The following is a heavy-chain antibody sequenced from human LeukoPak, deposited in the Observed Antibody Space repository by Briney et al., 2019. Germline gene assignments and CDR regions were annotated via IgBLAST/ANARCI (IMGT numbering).Heavy chain of an antibody. Sequence: SVKVSCKASGGTFSSYAISWVRQAPGQGLEWMGGIIPIFGTANYAQKFQGRVTITADESTSTAYMELSSLRSEGTAVYYCARTTMVGVSYMDVWGKGTTVTISS. CDR2: IIPIFGTA. CDR1: GGTFSSYA. V-gene: IGHV1-69*13. D-gene: IGHD3-10*02. CDR3: ARTTMVGVSYMDV. J-gene: IGHJ6*03.